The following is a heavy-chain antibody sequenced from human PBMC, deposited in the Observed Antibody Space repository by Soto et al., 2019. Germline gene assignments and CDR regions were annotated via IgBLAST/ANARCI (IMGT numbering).Heavy chain of an antibody. V-gene: IGHV3-53*04. D-gene: IGHD2-15*01. CDR1: GFTVSSNY. CDR2: IYSGGST. Sequence: GGSLRLSCAASGFTVSSNYMTWVRQAPGKGLEWVSAIYSGGSTYYADSVKGRFTISRHTSENTLFLQMNSLRPDDTAVYYCAGASQYCSAATCSPCALDIWGQGTMVTVS. J-gene: IGHJ3*02. CDR3: AGASQYCSAATCSPCALDI.